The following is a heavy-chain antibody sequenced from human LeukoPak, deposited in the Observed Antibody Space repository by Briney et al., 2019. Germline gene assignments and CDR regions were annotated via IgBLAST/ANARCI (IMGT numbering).Heavy chain of an antibody. V-gene: IGHV6-1*01. J-gene: IGHJ4*02. CDR1: GDSVSSNNVA. Sequence: SQTLSLTCAISGDSVSSNNVAWNWIRQSPSRGLEWLGRTYYKSKWYNDYAVSVKSRITINPDTSKNQFSLQLNSVTPEDTAVYYCARHRQAGTSHVVDSWGQGILVTVSS. CDR2: TYYKSKWYN. CDR3: ARHRQAGTSHVVDS. D-gene: IGHD1-7*01.